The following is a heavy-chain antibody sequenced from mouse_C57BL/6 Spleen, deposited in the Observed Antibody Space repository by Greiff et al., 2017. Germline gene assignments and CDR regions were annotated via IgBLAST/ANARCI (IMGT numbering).Heavy chain of an antibody. V-gene: IGHV1-31*01. CDR2: ISPYNGVS. Sequence: EVQLQQSGPELVKPGASVQISCKASGYSFTGYYMHWVKQRHGNILDWIGYISPYNGVSSYNQKFNGKATLTVDKTSSTAYMERRSLTSEDSAVYYCARRELYAMDYWGQGTSVTVSS. CDR3: ARRELYAMDY. J-gene: IGHJ4*01. CDR1: GYSFTGYY.